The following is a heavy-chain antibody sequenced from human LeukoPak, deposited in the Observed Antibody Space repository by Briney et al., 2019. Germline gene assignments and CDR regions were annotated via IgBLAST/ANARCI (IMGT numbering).Heavy chain of an antibody. CDR2: ISSSSSYI. D-gene: IGHD6-13*01. CDR3: ARDKYSSSWYEDFDY. Sequence: GGSLRLSCAASGLTFSSYSMNWVRQAPGKGLEWVSSISSSSSYIYYADSVKGRFTISRDNAKNSLYLQMNSLRAEDTAVYYCARDKYSSSWYEDFDYWGQGTLVTVSS. CDR1: GLTFSSYS. J-gene: IGHJ4*02. V-gene: IGHV3-21*01.